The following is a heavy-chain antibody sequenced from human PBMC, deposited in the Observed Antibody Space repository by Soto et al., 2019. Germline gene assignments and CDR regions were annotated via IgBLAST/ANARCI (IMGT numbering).Heavy chain of an antibody. CDR3: AREPSI. J-gene: IGHJ4*02. Sequence: PSETLPLTCAVSGGSISSGGYSWSWIRQPPGKGLEWIGYIYHSGSTYYNPSLKSRVTISVDRSKNQFSLKLSSVTAADTAVYYCAREPSIWGQGTLVPSPQ. CDR2: IYHSGST. V-gene: IGHV4-30-2*01. CDR1: GGSISSGGYS.